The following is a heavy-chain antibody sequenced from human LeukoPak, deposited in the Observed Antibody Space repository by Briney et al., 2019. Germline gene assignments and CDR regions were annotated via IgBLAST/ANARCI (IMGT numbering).Heavy chain of an antibody. Sequence: GGSLRLSCAASGFSVSTNYMSWVRQAPGKGLEWVSFIYSGGSTYYADSVKGRFTISRDNSKNTLYLQMNSLRAEDTAVYYCAKVPHYDFWVGTYYFDYWGQGTLVTVSS. V-gene: IGHV3-53*01. CDR3: AKVPHYDFWVGTYYFDY. CDR2: IYSGGST. J-gene: IGHJ4*02. D-gene: IGHD3-3*01. CDR1: GFSVSTNY.